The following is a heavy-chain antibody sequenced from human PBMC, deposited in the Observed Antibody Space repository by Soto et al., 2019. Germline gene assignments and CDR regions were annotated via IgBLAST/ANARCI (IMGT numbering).Heavy chain of an antibody. V-gene: IGHV3-74*01. CDR1: GFTVSSNY. D-gene: IGHD2-15*01. J-gene: IGHJ3*02. CDR2: IYSDGSST. CDR3: ARGGGSCSGGSCYRNDAFDI. Sequence: GGSLRLSCAAPGFTVSSNYMSWVRQAPGKGLEWFSVIYSDGSSTSYADSVKGRFTISRDNAKNTLYLQMNSLRAEDTAVYYCARGGGSCSGGSCYRNDAFDIWGQGTMVTVSS.